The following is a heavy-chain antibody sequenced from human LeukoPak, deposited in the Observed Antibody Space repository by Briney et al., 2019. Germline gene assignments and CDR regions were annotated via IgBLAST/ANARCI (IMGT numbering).Heavy chain of an antibody. D-gene: IGHD3-9*01. CDR3: ARYDLLTGSYFEY. Sequence: SETLSLTCSVSGGSISSNYWSWIRQPPGKGLEWIGYTHYSGSTNYNPSLKSRVLMSVDSSKNQFSLKLTSVTAADTAVYYCARYDLLTGSYFEYWGQGTLVTVSS. CDR2: THYSGST. J-gene: IGHJ4*02. V-gene: IGHV4-59*13. CDR1: GGSISSNY.